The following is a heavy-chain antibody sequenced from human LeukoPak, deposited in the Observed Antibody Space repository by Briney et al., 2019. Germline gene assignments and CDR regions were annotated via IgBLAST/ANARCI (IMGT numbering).Heavy chain of an antibody. V-gene: IGHV3-74*01. CDR2: INSDGCST. CDR3: ARGLAYCGGDCYNSLDY. CDR1: GFTFSSYW. J-gene: IGHJ4*02. Sequence: GGSLRLSCAASGFTFSSYWMHWVRQGPGKGLVWVSRINSDGCSTRNADSVKGRFTISRDNAKNTLYLQMNSLRADDTAVYYCARGLAYCGGDCYNSLDYWGQGTLVTVSS. D-gene: IGHD2-21*02.